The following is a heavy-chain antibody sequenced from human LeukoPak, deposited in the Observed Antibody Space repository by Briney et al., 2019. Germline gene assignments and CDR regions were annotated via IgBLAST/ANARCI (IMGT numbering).Heavy chain of an antibody. D-gene: IGHD3-22*01. CDR2: IYSGGST. CDR3: ARADYYYDSREYYFDY. Sequence: PGGSLRLSCAASGFTFSSYSMSWVRQAPGKGLEWVSVIYSGGSTYYADSVKGRFTISRDNSKNTLYLQMNSLRAEDTAVYYCARADYYYDSREYYFDYWGQGALVTVSS. J-gene: IGHJ4*02. CDR1: GFTFSSYS. V-gene: IGHV3-66*01.